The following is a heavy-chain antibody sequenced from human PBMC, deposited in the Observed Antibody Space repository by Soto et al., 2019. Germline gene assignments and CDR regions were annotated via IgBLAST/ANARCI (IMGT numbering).Heavy chain of an antibody. J-gene: IGHJ6*02. D-gene: IGHD3-16*01. Sequence: QVQLVQSGAEVKNPGASVKVSCKASGYTFTRYGIGWARQAPGQGLEWMGWINTYNGNTNYAQNVQGRVTLTTDNSTSTAYMELRSLRSNDTAIYYCAMVDVYVTPSPQDVWGQGTTVIVSS. V-gene: IGHV1-18*01. CDR3: AMVDVYVTPSPQDV. CDR1: GYTFTRYG. CDR2: INTYNGNT.